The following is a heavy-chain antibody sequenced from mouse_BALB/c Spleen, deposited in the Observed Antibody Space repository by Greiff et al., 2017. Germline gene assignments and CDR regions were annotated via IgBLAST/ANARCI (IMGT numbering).Heavy chain of an antibody. V-gene: IGHV1S81*02. D-gene: IGHD1-1*02. CDR1: GYTFTSYY. J-gene: IGHJ3*01. CDR3: TRRGSFSWFAY. CDR2: INPSNGGT. Sequence: QVQLQQSGAELVKPGASVKLSCKASGYTFTSYYMYWVKQRPGQGLEWIGEINPSNGGTNFNEKFKSKATLTVDKSSSKAYMQLSSLTSEDSAVYYCTRRGSFSWFAYWGQGTLVTVSA.